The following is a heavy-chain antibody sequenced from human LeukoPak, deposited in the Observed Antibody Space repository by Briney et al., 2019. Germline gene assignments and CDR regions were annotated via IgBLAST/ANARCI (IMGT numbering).Heavy chain of an antibody. CDR1: GFTFDDYA. V-gene: IGHV3-43D*03. Sequence: GGSLRLSCAASGFTFDDYAMHWVRQAPGKGLEWVSLISWDGGSTYYADSVKGRFTISRDNSKNSLYLQMNSLRAEDTAVYYCVREAFDYIWGTYRLFEFWGQGTLVTVSS. CDR3: VREAFDYIWGTYRLFEF. D-gene: IGHD3-16*02. CDR2: ISWDGGST. J-gene: IGHJ4*02.